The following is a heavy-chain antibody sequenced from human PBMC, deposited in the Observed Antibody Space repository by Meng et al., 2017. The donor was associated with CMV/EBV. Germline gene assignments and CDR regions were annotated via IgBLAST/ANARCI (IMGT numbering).Heavy chain of an antibody. J-gene: IGHJ3*02. CDR1: GYTFTSYY. Sequence: ASVKVSCKASGYTFTSYYMHWVRQAPGQGPEWMGIINPSGGSTSYAQKFQGRVTMTRDTSTSTVYMELSSLRSEDTAVYYCARGTGIVGATGAFDIWGQGTMVTVSS. D-gene: IGHD1-26*01. CDR2: INPSGGST. V-gene: IGHV1-46*01. CDR3: ARGTGIVGATGAFDI.